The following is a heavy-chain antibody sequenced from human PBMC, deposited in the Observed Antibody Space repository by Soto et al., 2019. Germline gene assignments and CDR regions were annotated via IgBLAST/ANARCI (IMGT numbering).Heavy chain of an antibody. CDR2: IYPVASDT. Sequence: PGESLKISCEGSGYSFTSYWIGWVSQLPGKGLEWLGLIYPVASDTTYSPSLHGQVPLSADKSISTAYLQWISLKAADTAMYYCATLPPYCGGDCAHGSAFGIWGQGTMVTVS. CDR1: GYSFTSYW. CDR3: ATLPPYCGGDCAHGSAFGI. V-gene: IGHV5-51*01. D-gene: IGHD2-21*02. J-gene: IGHJ3*02.